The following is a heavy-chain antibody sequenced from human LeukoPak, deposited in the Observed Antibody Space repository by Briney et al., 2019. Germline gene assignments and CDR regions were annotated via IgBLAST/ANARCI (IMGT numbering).Heavy chain of an antibody. V-gene: IGHV1-24*01. CDR1: GETPIDLS. CDR3: VTGFTTMAVDYFDY. J-gene: IGHJ4*02. CDR2: SDPEDGER. Sequence: ASVTVSSKVSGETPIDLSIHWLRQPPGKRRQWLGGSDPEDGERNYEQMFQGRVTMSEDTSIDKAYMELSTLRSEHRAVYYCVTGFTTMAVDYFDYWGQGTLVTVSP. D-gene: IGHD5-18*01.